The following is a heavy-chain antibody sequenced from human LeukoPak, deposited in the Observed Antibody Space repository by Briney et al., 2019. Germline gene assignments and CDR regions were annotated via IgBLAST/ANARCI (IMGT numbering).Heavy chain of an antibody. CDR3: ARGGNSGFDY. D-gene: IGHD2/OR15-2a*01. CDR1: GGSVFGNSAVA. V-gene: IGHV6-1*01. J-gene: IGHJ4*02. CDR2: TYYRSKWNN. Sequence: SQTLSLTCAISGGSVFGNSAVAWNWLRPSPSSGLEWLGRTYYRSKWNNDYAVSVKSRITINPDTSKNQFSLHLNSVTPEDTAVYYRARGGNSGFDYWGQGTLVTVSS.